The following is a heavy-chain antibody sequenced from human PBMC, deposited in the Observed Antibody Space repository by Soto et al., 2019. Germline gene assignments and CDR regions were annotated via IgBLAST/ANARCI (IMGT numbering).Heavy chain of an antibody. CDR3: ARWIRGTPDS. V-gene: IGHV3-7*04. CDR2: ISPDGSGT. J-gene: IGHJ5*01. Sequence: EVQLVASGRGLVQPGGSLRLSCAASGFTFSSYWMGWVRQAPGKGLEWVANISPDGSGTYYVDSMKGRFVISRDNAKNSLYLQVNSLTAEDTAVYYCARWIRGTPDSWGQGTLVTVSS. D-gene: IGHD3-10*01. CDR1: GFTFSSYW.